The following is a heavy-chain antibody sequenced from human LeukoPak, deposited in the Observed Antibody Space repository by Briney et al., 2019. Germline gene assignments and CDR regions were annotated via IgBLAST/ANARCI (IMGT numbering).Heavy chain of an antibody. Sequence: GASVKVSCKASGYTFTGYYMHWVRQAPGQGLEWMGWINPNSGGTNYAQKFQGRVTMTTDTSTSTAYMELRSLRSDDTAVYYCARIQWYYYDSSGDHAFDIWGQGTMVTVSS. CDR1: GYTFTGYY. CDR3: ARIQWYYYDSSGDHAFDI. J-gene: IGHJ3*02. CDR2: INPNSGGT. D-gene: IGHD3-22*01. V-gene: IGHV1-2*02.